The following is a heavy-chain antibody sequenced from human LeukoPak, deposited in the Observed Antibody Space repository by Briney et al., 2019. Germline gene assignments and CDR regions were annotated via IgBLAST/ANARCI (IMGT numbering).Heavy chain of an antibody. V-gene: IGHV3-30*02. Sequence: GGSLRLSCVGSGFTFRTIGMHWVRQAPGKGLEWVAFIQIDVNKKDYADSVRGRFIISRDDSKNTVFLQMDSLRAEDTAVYHCARDIWDRDYCYFDHWGQGTLVTVFS. D-gene: IGHD3-3*01. J-gene: IGHJ4*02. CDR2: IQIDVNKK. CDR1: GFTFRTIG. CDR3: ARDIWDRDYCYFDH.